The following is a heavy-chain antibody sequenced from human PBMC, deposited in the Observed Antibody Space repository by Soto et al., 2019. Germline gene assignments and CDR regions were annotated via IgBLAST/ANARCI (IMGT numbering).Heavy chain of an antibody. J-gene: IGHJ5*01. Sequence: GESLKISCQGSGYNFTAFWIHWVRQMPGKGLEWLGKIDPSDSYTNYSPSFEGHVTISTDNSITTAYLQWSSLRASDTALYFCARVHKNWFDSWAQGTMVTV. CDR1: GYNFTAFW. CDR3: ARVHKNWFDS. V-gene: IGHV5-10-1*01. CDR2: IDPSDSYT.